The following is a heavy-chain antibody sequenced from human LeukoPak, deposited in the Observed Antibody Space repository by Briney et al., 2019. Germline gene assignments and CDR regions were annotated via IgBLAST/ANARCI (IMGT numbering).Heavy chain of an antibody. D-gene: IGHD5-24*01. Sequence: GGSLRLSCAASGFNVSSNYMSWVRQAPGKGLEWVSVIYSGGSTYYADSVKGRFTISRDNSKNTLHLQMNSLRAEDTAVYYCAGSRDGYNIWAYWGQGTLVTVSS. CDR1: GFNVSSNY. J-gene: IGHJ4*02. V-gene: IGHV3-53*01. CDR2: IYSGGST. CDR3: AGSRDGYNIWAY.